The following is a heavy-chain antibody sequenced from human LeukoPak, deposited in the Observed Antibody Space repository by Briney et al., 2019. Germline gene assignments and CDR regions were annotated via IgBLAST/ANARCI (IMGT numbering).Heavy chain of an antibody. J-gene: IGHJ4*02. CDR2: ISSSSSYI. CDR1: GFTFSSYS. V-gene: IGHV3-21*01. CDR3: ARGMVAEGQFDY. D-gene: IGHD2-8*01. Sequence: GGSLRLSCAASGFTFSSYSMNWVRQAPGKGLEWVSSISSSSSYIYYADSVKGRFTISRDNAKNSLYLQMNSLRAEDTAVYYCARGMVAEGQFDYWGQGTLVTVSS.